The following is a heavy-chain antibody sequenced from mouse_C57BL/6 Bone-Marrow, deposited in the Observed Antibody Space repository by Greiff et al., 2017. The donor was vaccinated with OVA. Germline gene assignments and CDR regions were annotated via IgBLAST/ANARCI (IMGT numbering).Heavy chain of an antibody. V-gene: IGHV1-7*01. CDR3: AIRVLHVGY. CDR1: GYTFTSYW. Sequence: QVQLQQPGAELVMPGASVKLSCKASGYTFTSYWMHWVKQRPGQGLEWIGYINPSSGYTKYNQKFKDKATLTADKSSSTAYMQLSSLTYEDSAVYYCAIRVLHVGYWGQGTTLTVSS. J-gene: IGHJ2*01. CDR2: INPSSGYT.